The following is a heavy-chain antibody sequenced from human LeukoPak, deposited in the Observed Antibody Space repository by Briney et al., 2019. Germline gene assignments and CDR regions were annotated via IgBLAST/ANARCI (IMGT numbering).Heavy chain of an antibody. CDR1: GYSFTSYW. Sequence: GESLKISCKGSGYSFTSYWIGWVRQMPGKGLERMGIIYPGDSDTRYSPSFQGQVTISADKSISTAYLQWSSLKASDTAMYYCARHGSLGYSYGYAYYFDYWGQGTLVTVSS. CDR3: ARHGSLGYSYGYAYYFDY. D-gene: IGHD5-18*01. V-gene: IGHV5-51*01. CDR2: IYPGDSDT. J-gene: IGHJ4*02.